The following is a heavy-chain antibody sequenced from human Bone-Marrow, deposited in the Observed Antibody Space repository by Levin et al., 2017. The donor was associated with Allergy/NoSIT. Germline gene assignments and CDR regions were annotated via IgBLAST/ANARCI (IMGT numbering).Heavy chain of an antibody. J-gene: IGHJ4*02. CDR2: ISSSGASI. V-gene: IGHV3-48*01. CDR3: ARVKSAPFDL. CDR1: GFSISTYS. Sequence: GGSLRLSCAASGFSISTYSMNWVRQAPGKGLEWVSYISSSGASIYYADSVKGRFTISRENAEDSIYLLMNSLRADDTAVYFCARVKSAPFDLWGQGTLVTVTS.